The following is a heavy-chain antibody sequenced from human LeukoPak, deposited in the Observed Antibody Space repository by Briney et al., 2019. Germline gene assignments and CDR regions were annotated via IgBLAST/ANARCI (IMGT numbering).Heavy chain of an antibody. Sequence: AGGSLRLSCVGSGFTFSSYWMSWGRQAPGKGAGWGANMKQDASEKYYFGALNGRFTIFRDSAKNSLYLQMNTLAVEDTALYFCVRDRNPRHNSFDPWGPGTLVTVSS. V-gene: IGHV3-7*01. CDR2: MKQDASEK. CDR1: GFTFSSYW. J-gene: IGHJ5*02. CDR3: VRDRNPRHNSFDP. D-gene: IGHD1-1*01.